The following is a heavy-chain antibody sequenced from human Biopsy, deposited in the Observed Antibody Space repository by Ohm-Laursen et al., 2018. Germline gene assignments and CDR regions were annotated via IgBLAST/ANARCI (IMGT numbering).Heavy chain of an antibody. CDR1: GFTVSTTY. Sequence: GSLRLSCSAPGFTVSTTYISWVRQAPGKGLEWVSIIYLDGNTYYTDSVKGRFTISRDNSKKALYLQMNSLRPADTAKYYCVRGPAYLGQGTLVTVSS. V-gene: IGHV3-53*01. CDR2: IYLDGNT. J-gene: IGHJ4*02. CDR3: VRGPAY.